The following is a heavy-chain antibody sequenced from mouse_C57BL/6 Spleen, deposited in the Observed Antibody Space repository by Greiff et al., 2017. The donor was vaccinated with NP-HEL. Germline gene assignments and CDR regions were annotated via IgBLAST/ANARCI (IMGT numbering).Heavy chain of an antibody. D-gene: IGHD1-1*01. V-gene: IGHV1-63*01. J-gene: IGHJ4*01. CDR3: ARGGFYYGSSCAMDY. CDR2: IYPGGGYT. CDR1: GYTFTNYW. Sequence: VQLVESGAELVRPGTSVKMSCKASGYTFTNYWIGWAKQRPGHGLEWIGDIYPGGGYTNYNEKFKGKATLTADKSSSTAYMQFSSLTSEDSAIYYCARGGFYYGSSCAMDYWGQGTSVTVSS.